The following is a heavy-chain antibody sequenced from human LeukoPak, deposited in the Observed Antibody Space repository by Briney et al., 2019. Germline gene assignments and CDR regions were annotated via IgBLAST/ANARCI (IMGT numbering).Heavy chain of an antibody. CDR3: AKGGLVATTLFDY. D-gene: IGHD5-12*01. CDR1: GFTFDDYA. V-gene: IGHV3-9*01. CDR2: ISWNSGSI. Sequence: PGGSLRLSCAASGFTFDDYAMHWVRQAPGKGLEWVSGISWNSGSIGYADCVKGRFTISRDNAKNSLYLQMNSLRAEDTALYYCAKGGLVATTLFDYWGQGTLVTVSS. J-gene: IGHJ4*02.